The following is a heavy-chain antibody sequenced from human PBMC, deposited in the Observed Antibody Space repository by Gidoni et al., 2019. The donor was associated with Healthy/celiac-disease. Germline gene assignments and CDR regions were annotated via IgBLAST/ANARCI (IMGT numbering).Heavy chain of an antibody. CDR3: AHRGILSWPQLIFDY. J-gene: IGHJ4*02. CDR2: IYWDDDR. CDR1: GFSLSASPVG. Sequence: QITLKESGPTLVKPTQTLTLTCTFSGFSLSASPVGVGWIRQPPGKALEYLAIIYWDDDRRYNPSLKSRLAITKDTSKSQVVLTMTNVDPLDTGTYYCAHRGILSWPQLIFDYWGQGTLVTVSS. V-gene: IGHV2-5*02. D-gene: IGHD2-15*01.